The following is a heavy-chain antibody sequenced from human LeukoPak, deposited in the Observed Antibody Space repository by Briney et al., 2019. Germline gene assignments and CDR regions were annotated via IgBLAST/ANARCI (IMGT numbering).Heavy chain of an antibody. CDR2: INWNGGST. D-gene: IGHD2-2*01. Sequence: GGSLRLSCAASGFTFDDYGMSWVRQAPGKGLEWVSGINWNGGSTGYVDSVKGRFTISRDNAKNSLYLQMNSLRAEDTALYYCARAVASIVVVPAATLNAFDIWGQGTMVTVSS. CDR1: GFTFDDYG. V-gene: IGHV3-20*04. CDR3: ARAVASIVVVPAATLNAFDI. J-gene: IGHJ3*02.